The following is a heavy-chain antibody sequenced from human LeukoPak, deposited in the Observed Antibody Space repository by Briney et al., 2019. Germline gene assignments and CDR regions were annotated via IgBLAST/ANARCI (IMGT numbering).Heavy chain of an antibody. Sequence: GGSLRLSCAASGFTFSSYDMHWVRQATGKGLEWVSAIGTAGDTYYSGSVKGRFTISRENAKNSLYLQMNSLRAEDTAVYYCARDRCSGGSCQDDAFDIWGQGTMVTVSS. CDR1: GFTFSSYD. CDR3: ARDRCSGGSCQDDAFDI. D-gene: IGHD2-15*01. CDR2: IGTAGDT. V-gene: IGHV3-13*01. J-gene: IGHJ3*02.